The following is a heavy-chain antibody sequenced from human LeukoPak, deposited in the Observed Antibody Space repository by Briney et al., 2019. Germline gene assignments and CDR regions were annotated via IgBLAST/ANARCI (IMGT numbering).Heavy chain of an antibody. V-gene: IGHV3-48*03. CDR2: ISGGGEST. CDR1: GFTFRSYE. D-gene: IGHD5-12*01. J-gene: IGHJ4*02. Sequence: GGSLRLSCAASGFTFRSYEMNWVRHAPGRGLEWVSHISGGGESTVYPDAVKGRFTISRDNAKNSLYLQMNSLRVEDTGVYYYVRRSGLRYEYWGQGVLVTVSP. CDR3: VRRSGLRYEY.